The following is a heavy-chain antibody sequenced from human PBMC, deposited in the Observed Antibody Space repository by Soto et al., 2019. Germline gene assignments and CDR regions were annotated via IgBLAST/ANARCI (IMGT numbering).Heavy chain of an antibody. J-gene: IGHJ5*02. CDR2: INHSGST. CDR3: ARLVYYDPRGAKFDP. Sequence: SETLSLTCAVYGGSFSGYYWSWIRQPPGKGLEWIGDINHSGSTNYNPSLKSRVTISVDTSKNQFSLKLSSVTAADTAVYYCARLVYYDPRGAKFDPWGQGTLVTVSS. CDR1: GGSFSGYY. D-gene: IGHD3-22*01. V-gene: IGHV4-34*01.